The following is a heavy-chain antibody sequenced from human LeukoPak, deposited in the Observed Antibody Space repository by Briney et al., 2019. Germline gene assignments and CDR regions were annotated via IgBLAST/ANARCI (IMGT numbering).Heavy chain of an antibody. CDR1: GGSISSSGYY. J-gene: IGHJ4*02. D-gene: IGHD2-2*01. V-gene: IGHV4-39*01. CDR2: IYYSGST. CDR3: ARLTGYCSSTSCPGVDY. Sequence: PSETLSLTCTVSGGSISSSGYYWGWIRQPPGKGLEWIGSIYYSGSTYYNPSLKSRVTISVDTSKNQFSLKLSSVTAADTAVYYCARLTGYCSSTSCPGVDYWGQGTLVTVSS.